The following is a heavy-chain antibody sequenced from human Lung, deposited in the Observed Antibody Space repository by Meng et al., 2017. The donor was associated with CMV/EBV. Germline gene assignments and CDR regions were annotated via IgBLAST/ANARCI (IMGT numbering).Heavy chain of an antibody. J-gene: IGHJ4*02. D-gene: IGHD3-22*01. CDR1: GGSFSSSSYY. V-gene: IGHV4-39*01. Sequence: QLQLQESGPGLMKPSETLSLPCTVSGGSFSSSSYYWGWSRHPPGKGLEWIGTLYYNGGSMYNPSFKSRAAISSDTAKNQFSLKMTSVTAADTAIYHCARRSGYYGRHFDFWGQGALVTVSS. CDR2: LYYNGGS. CDR3: ARRSGYYGRHFDF.